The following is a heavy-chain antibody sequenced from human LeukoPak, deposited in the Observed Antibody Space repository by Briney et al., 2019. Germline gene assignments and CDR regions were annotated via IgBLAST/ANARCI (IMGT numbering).Heavy chain of an antibody. D-gene: IGHD3-10*01. CDR1: GYTFTSYY. CDR3: ARDSGMVRGTVDY. CDR2: INPSGGST. J-gene: IGHJ4*02. V-gene: IGHV1-46*01. Sequence: ASVRVSCTSSGYTFTSYYMYWVRQTPGQGLEWMGMINPSGGSTSYAQKFQGRVTMTRDTSTSTVYMELSSLRSEDTAVYYCARDSGMVRGTVDYWGQGTLVTVSS.